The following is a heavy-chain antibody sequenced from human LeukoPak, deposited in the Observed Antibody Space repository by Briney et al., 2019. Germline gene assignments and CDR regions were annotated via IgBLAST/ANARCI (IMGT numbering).Heavy chain of an antibody. CDR2: ISVSGGST. J-gene: IGHJ3*02. D-gene: IGHD3-22*01. CDR1: GFTFSNYG. Sequence: GGSLRLSCGASGFTFSNYGMSWVRQAPGKGLEWVSTISVSGGSTYYADSVKGRFTISRDNSKNTLYLQMNSLRAEDTAIYYCAKDLTMIVVVITPDAFDIWGQGTMVTVSS. CDR3: AKDLTMIVVVITPDAFDI. V-gene: IGHV3-23*01.